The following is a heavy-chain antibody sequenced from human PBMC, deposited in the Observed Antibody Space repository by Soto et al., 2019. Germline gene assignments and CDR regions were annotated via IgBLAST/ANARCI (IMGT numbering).Heavy chain of an antibody. V-gene: IGHV3-30*18. CDR2: ISYDGSNK. CDR3: AKGGRMATIKNYYYGMDV. Sequence: GGSLRLSCAASGFTFSSYGMHWVRQAPGKGLEWVAVISYDGSNKYYADSVKGRFTISRDNSKNTLYLQMNSLRAEDTAVYYCAKGGRMATIKNYYYGMDVWGQGTTVTVS. CDR1: GFTFSSYG. D-gene: IGHD5-12*01. J-gene: IGHJ6*02.